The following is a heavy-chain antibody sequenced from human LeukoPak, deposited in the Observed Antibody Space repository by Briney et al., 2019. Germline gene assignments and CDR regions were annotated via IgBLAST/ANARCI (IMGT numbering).Heavy chain of an antibody. CDR2: MDKETNLYAT. CDR3: TRDSGTYNWFDP. CDR1: GFTFSDSA. V-gene: IGHV3-73*01. J-gene: IGHJ5*02. Sequence: GGSLKLSCVASGFTFSDSAIHWVRQSSGKGLEWIGHMDKETNLYATALAASVNGRFTVSRDDSKNTAYLHVNSLKTEDTALYYCTRDSGTYNWFDPWGQGTLVTVSS. D-gene: IGHD1-26*01.